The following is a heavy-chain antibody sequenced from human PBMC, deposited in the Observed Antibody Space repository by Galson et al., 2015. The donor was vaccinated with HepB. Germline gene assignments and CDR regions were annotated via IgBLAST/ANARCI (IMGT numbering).Heavy chain of an antibody. Sequence: SVKVSCKASGYTFTSYDINWVRQATGQGLEWMGWMNPNSGNTGYAQKFQGRVTMTRNTSISTAYMELSSLRSEDTAVYYCARGSSSTSCYPNWGQGTLVTVSS. D-gene: IGHD2-2*01. J-gene: IGHJ4*02. CDR1: GYTFTSYD. V-gene: IGHV1-8*01. CDR3: ARGSSSTSCYPN. CDR2: MNPNSGNT.